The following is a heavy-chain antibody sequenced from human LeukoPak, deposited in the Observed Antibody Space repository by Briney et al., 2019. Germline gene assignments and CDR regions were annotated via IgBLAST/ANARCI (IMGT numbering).Heavy chain of an antibody. V-gene: IGHV1-2*02. J-gene: IGHJ6*02. CDR1: GYTFTSYG. CDR2: INPNSGGT. CDR3: ARDRLRVLRSLEWARMDV. Sequence: GASVKVSCKASGYTFTSYGISWVRQAPGQGLEWMGWINPNSGGTNYAQKFQGRVTMTRDTSISTAYMELSRLRSDDTAVYYCARDRLRVLRSLEWARMDVWGQGTTVTVSS. D-gene: IGHD3-3*01.